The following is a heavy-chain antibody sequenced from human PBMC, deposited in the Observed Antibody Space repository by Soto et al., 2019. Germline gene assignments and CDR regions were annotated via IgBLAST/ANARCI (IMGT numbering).Heavy chain of an antibody. V-gene: IGHV4-4*07. CDR2: IYMSGIT. J-gene: IGHJ4*02. CDR1: GGSLSSYY. CDR3: EIPAPKITKHFDY. Sequence: SETLSLTCTVSGGSLSSYYWSYIRQSAGKGLEWIGRIYMSGITDYNPSLKSRVTMSVDRSKNQFSLKVSSVTAADTAVYYCEIPAPKITKHFDYWSKGTPVTAS.